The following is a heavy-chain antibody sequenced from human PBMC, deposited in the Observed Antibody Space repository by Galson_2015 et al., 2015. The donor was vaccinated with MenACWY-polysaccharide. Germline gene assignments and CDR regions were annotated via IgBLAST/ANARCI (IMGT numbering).Heavy chain of an antibody. CDR3: AREGSRIVFHAFDV. CDR1: GSRFSGPG. Sequence: SLRLSCAASGSRFSGPGMHWVRQAPGKGLEWVAVIQYDGTNKVYADSVKGRFTISRDNSKNTLFLQMNTLGVDDTAMYYCAREGSRIVFHAFDVWGQGTMVTVSP. J-gene: IGHJ3*01. CDR2: IQYDGTNK. D-gene: IGHD2-2*01. V-gene: IGHV3-33*01.